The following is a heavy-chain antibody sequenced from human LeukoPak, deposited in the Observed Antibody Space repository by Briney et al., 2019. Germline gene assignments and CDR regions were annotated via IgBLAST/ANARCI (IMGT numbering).Heavy chain of an antibody. J-gene: IGHJ4*02. Sequence: GGSLRLSCAASGFTFSSYAMNWVRQAPGTGLEWVSSISGSGISTNYADSVKGRFTISRDNSKNTVYLQMNSLTAEDTAVYYCAIDPNWGTHSWGQGVLVTVSS. D-gene: IGHD7-27*01. V-gene: IGHV3-23*01. CDR2: ISGSGIST. CDR1: GFTFSSYA. CDR3: AIDPNWGTHS.